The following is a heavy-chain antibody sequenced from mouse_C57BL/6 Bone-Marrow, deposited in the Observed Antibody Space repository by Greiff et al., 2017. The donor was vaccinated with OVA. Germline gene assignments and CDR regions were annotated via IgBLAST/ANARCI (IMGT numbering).Heavy chain of an antibody. D-gene: IGHD3-1*01. V-gene: IGHV2-5*01. CDR2: IWRGGST. Sequence: VQLQQSGPGLVQPSQSLSITCTVSGFSLTSYGVHWVRQSPGKGLEWLGVIWRGGSTDYNAAFMSRLSLTKDNSKSQVFLKLNSLQADDAAIYSCAKGGYSDVWGTGTTVTVSS. CDR1: GFSLTSYG. CDR3: AKGGYSDV. J-gene: IGHJ1*03.